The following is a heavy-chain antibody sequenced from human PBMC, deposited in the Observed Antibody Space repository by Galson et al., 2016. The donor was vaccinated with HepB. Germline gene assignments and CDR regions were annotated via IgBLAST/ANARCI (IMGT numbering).Heavy chain of an antibody. Sequence: SLRLSCAASGFIFSNYGMHWVRQAPGKGLEWVTVISYDGSDKYYADSVKGRFTISRDNSKNTLYLQMNSLRAEDTAVYYCTRAATVDQDFYYYAMDVWGQGTTVTVSS. D-gene: IGHD4-23*01. CDR1: GFIFSNYG. J-gene: IGHJ6*02. V-gene: IGHV3-30*03. CDR2: ISYDGSDK. CDR3: TRAATVDQDFYYYAMDV.